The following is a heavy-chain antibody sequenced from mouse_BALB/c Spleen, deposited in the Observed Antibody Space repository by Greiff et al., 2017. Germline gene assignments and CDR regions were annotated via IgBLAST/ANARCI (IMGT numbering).Heavy chain of an antibody. V-gene: IGHV14-3*02. J-gene: IGHJ2*01. CDR3: ARSGYYGSSWGDY. Sequence: EVQLQQSGAELVKPGASVKLSCTASGFNIKDTYMHWVKQRPEQDLEWIGRIDPANGNTKYDPKFQGKATITADTSSNTAYLQLSSLTSEDTAVYYCARSGYYGSSWGDYWGQGTTLTVSS. CDR2: IDPANGNT. D-gene: IGHD1-1*01. CDR1: GFNIKDTY.